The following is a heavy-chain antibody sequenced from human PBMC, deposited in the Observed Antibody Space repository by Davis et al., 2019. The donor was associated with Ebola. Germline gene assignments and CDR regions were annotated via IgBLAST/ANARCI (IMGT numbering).Heavy chain of an antibody. CDR3: AKGAYSNYVNKNGFDP. V-gene: IGHV3-23*01. CDR1: GFTFSDYY. CDR2: ISGSGGST. Sequence: GESLKISCVASGFTFSDYYMSWIRQAPGKGLEWVSAISGSGGSTYYADSVKGRFTISRDNSKNTLHLQMNSLRAEDTAVYYCAKGAYSNYVNKNGFDPWGQGTLVTVSS. J-gene: IGHJ5*02. D-gene: IGHD4-11*01.